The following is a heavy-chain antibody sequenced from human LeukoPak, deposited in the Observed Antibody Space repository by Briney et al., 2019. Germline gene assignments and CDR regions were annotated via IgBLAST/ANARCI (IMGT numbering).Heavy chain of an antibody. CDR1: GFTFTSSA. CDR3: ASLKNYYDSSGYLVTDAFDI. Sequence: SVKVSCKASGFTFTSSAMQWVRQARGQRLEWIGWIVVGSGNTNYAQKLQGRVTMTTDTSTSTAYMELRSLKSDDTAVYYCASLKNYYDSSGYLVTDAFDIWGQGTMVTVSS. CDR2: IVVGSGNT. V-gene: IGHV1-58*02. D-gene: IGHD3-22*01. J-gene: IGHJ3*02.